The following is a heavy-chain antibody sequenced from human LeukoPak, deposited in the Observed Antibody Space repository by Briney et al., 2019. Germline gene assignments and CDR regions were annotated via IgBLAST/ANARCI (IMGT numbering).Heavy chain of an antibody. V-gene: IGHV4-39*07. CDR1: GGSISCSSYY. CDR3: ARENSAATRY. CDR2: IYYSGST. J-gene: IGHJ4*02. D-gene: IGHD2/OR15-2a*01. Sequence: SETLSLTCTVSGGSISCSSYYWGWIRQPPGKGLEWIGSIYYSGSTYYNPSLKSRVTISVDTSKNQFSLKLSSVTAADTAVYYCARENSAATRYWGQGTLVTVSS.